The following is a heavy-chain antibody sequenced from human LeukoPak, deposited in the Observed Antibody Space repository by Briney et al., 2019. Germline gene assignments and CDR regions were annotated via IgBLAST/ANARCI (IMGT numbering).Heavy chain of an antibody. J-gene: IGHJ4*02. D-gene: IGHD7-27*01. V-gene: IGHV4-34*01. CDR1: GGSFSGYY. Sequence: SETLSLTCAVYGGSFSGYYWSWIRQPPGKGLEWIGEINHSGSTNYNPSLKSRVTISVDTSKNQFSLKLSSVTAADTAVYYCASRTGELDYWGQGTLVTVSS. CDR3: ASRTGELDY. CDR2: INHSGST.